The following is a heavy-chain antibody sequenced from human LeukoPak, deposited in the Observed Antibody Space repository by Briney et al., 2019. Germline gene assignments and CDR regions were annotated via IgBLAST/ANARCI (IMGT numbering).Heavy chain of an antibody. D-gene: IGHD3-10*01. Sequence: GASVKVSCKASGYTFTSSDINWGRQATGLGLEWMGWMNPNSGNTAYAQKFQGRLIMTRDTSTGPAYMELSSLRSEDTAVYYCARESGFYGSGSRYWGEGTLVTVSS. CDR1: GYTFTSSD. CDR2: MNPNSGNT. CDR3: ARESGFYGSGSRY. J-gene: IGHJ4*02. V-gene: IGHV1-8*02.